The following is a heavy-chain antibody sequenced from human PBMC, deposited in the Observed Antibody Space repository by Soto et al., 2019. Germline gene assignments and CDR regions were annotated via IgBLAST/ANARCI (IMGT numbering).Heavy chain of an antibody. CDR1: GFTFSGSA. J-gene: IGHJ5*02. Sequence: EVQLAESGGGLVQPGGSLKLSCAASGFTFSGSAMHWVRQASGKGLEWVGRIRSKANSYATAYAASVKGRFTISRDDSKNTAYLQMNSLKTEDTAVYYCTRHAITGTTIVWFDPWGQGTLVTVSS. CDR2: IRSKANSYAT. D-gene: IGHD1-7*01. V-gene: IGHV3-73*01. CDR3: TRHAITGTTIVWFDP.